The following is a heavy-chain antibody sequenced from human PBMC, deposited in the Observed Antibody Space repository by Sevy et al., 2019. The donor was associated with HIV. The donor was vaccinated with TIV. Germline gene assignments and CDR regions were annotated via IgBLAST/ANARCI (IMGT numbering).Heavy chain of an antibody. CDR2: IRQDGGEK. Sequence: GGSLRLSCAVSGFTFRNFWMSWVRQAPGKGLEWVANIRQDGGEKYYVDSVRGRFTMSRDKAKNSLFLELNSLRADDTAIYYCAKSYFGSGTSYGMDLWGRGTTVTVSS. J-gene: IGHJ6*02. CDR1: GFTFRNFW. CDR3: AKSYFGSGTSYGMDL. V-gene: IGHV3-7*01. D-gene: IGHD3-10*01.